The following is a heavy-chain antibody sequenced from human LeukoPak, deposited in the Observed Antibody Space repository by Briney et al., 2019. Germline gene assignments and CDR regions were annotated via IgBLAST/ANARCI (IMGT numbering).Heavy chain of an antibody. Sequence: GGSLRLSCAASGFTFSSYGMHWVRQAPGKGLEWVAVIWYDGSNKYYADSVKGRFTISRDNSKNTLYLQMNSLRAEDTAVYYCAKDENYYGSGSYTWGQGTLVTVSS. CDR2: IWYDGSNK. CDR3: AKDENYYGSGSYT. J-gene: IGHJ4*02. V-gene: IGHV3-33*06. D-gene: IGHD3-10*01. CDR1: GFTFSSYG.